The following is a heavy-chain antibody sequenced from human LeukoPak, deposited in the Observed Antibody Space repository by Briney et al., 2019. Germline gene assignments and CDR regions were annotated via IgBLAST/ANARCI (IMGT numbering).Heavy chain of an antibody. CDR1: GGSISRSGYY. D-gene: IGHD7-27*01. CDR2: IYYSGST. J-gene: IGHJ6*03. CDR3: ASATGEWDYYYYYYMDV. Sequence: SETLSLTCTVSGGSISRSGYYWGWIRQPPGKGLECIGSIYYSGSTHYNPSLKSRVTISVDTSKNQFSLKLSSVTAADTAVYYCASATGEWDYYYYYYMDVWGKGTTVTVSS. V-gene: IGHV4-39*01.